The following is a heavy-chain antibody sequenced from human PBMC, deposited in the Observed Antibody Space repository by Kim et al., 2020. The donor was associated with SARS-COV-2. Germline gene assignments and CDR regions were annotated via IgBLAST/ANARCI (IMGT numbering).Heavy chain of an antibody. V-gene: IGHV4-59*13. CDR2: LHDSGST. J-gene: IGHJ5*02. Sequence: SETLSLTCTVSGGSITSYYWSWVRQPPGKGLEWIGYLHDSGSTSYNPSLKSRVTISGDTSNHRFSLTLTSVTAADTAVYYCARVVYDFWSGYYVSRWFDPWGQGIRVTVSS. CDR1: GGSITSYY. D-gene: IGHD3-3*01. CDR3: ARVVYDFWSGYYVSRWFDP.